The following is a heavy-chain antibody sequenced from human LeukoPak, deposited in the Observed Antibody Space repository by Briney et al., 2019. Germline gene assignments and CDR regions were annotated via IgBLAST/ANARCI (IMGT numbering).Heavy chain of an antibody. D-gene: IGHD6-13*01. CDR1: GYTFTSYA. Sequence: ASVKVSCKASGYTFTSYAMHWVRQAPGQRLEWMGWINAGNGNTKYSQKFQGRVTITRVTSASTAYMELSSLRSEDTAVYYCARVWGSSWYGYYFDYWGQGTLVTVSS. CDR3: ARVWGSSWYGYYFDY. J-gene: IGHJ4*02. V-gene: IGHV1-3*01. CDR2: INAGNGNT.